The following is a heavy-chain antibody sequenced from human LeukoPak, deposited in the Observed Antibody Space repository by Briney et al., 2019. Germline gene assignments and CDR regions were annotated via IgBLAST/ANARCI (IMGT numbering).Heavy chain of an antibody. CDR1: GFTFSSYW. CDR3: AVGANPGAFDY. CDR2: INGDGSGT. Sequence: GGSLRLSCAASGFTFSSYWMSWIRQAPGKGLVWVSRINGDGSGTGYADSVKGRFTISRDNAKNTLYLQMNSLRAEDTAVYYCAVGANPGAFDYWGQGTLVTVSS. J-gene: IGHJ4*02. D-gene: IGHD1-26*01. V-gene: IGHV3-74*01.